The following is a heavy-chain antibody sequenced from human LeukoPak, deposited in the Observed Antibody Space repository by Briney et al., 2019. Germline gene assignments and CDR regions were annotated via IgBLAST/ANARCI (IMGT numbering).Heavy chain of an antibody. CDR3: TKDRHSSGWPNWFDP. CDR2: ISGDAVSK. Sequence: GGSLRLSCRGSGFTFSSYDMSWVRQAPGKGLEWVSSISGDAVSKYYAESVRGRFTISRDNSKDTLYLQMNSLRAEDTALHFCTKDRHSSGWPNWFDPWGQGSLVIVSP. CDR1: GFTFSSYD. V-gene: IGHV3-23*01. J-gene: IGHJ5*02. D-gene: IGHD6-19*01.